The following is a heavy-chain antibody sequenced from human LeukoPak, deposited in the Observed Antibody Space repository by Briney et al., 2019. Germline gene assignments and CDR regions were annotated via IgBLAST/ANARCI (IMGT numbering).Heavy chain of an antibody. CDR1: GFTFSSYG. Sequence: PGRSLRLSCAASGFTFSSYGMHWVRQAPGKGLEWVSVAYSDGNTYYAGSVKGRFTISRDNSKNTLFLQMNSLRAEDTAVYYCARLFGSGWPGYFYYAMDVWGQGTTVAVSS. D-gene: IGHD6-19*01. CDR3: ARLFGSGWPGYFYYAMDV. J-gene: IGHJ6*02. CDR2: AYSDGNT. V-gene: IGHV3-66*04.